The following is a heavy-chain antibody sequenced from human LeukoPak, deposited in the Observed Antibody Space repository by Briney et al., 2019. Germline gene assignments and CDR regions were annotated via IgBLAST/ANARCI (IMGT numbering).Heavy chain of an antibody. Sequence: GGSLRLSCAASGFTVSNKYMSWVRQAPGKGLECVSVIYNGGNTYYADSVKGRFTVSRDNSKNTLFLQANSLRAEDTAVYYCARAPTVTTWVVNDWGQGTLVTVS. CDR3: ARAPTVTTWVVND. CDR1: GFTVSNKY. J-gene: IGHJ4*02. V-gene: IGHV3-53*01. D-gene: IGHD4-17*01. CDR2: IYNGGNT.